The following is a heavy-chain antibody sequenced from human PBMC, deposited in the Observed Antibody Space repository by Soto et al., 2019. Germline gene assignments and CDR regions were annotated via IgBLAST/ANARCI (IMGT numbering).Heavy chain of an antibody. CDR2: MNPNSGNT. J-gene: IGHJ6*02. V-gene: IGHV1-8*01. Sequence: ASVKVSCKASGYTFTSYDINWVRQATGQGLEWMGWMNPNSGNTGYAQKFQGRVTMTRNTSISTAYMELSSLRSADTAVYYCARGLEMATTFAPGMDVWGQGTTVTVSS. CDR1: GYTFTSYD. CDR3: ARGLEMATTFAPGMDV. D-gene: IGHD5-12*01.